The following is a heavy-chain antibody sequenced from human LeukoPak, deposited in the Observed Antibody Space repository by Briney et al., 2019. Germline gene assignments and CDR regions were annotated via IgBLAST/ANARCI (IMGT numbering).Heavy chain of an antibody. V-gene: IGHV4-59*08. Sequence: SETLSLTCTVYGGSITNYYWSWIRQPRGKGLEWIGYIYYSGTTKYNPSLQSRVTISVDTSKNELSLKLSSVTATDTAVYYCAYNRNRIIDTFDVWGQGTLVTVSS. CDR2: IYYSGTT. J-gene: IGHJ3*01. CDR1: GGSITNYY. D-gene: IGHD1-14*01. CDR3: AYNRNRIIDTFDV.